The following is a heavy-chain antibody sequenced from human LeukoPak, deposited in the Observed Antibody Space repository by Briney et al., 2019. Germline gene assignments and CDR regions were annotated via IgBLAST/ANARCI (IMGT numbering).Heavy chain of an antibody. D-gene: IGHD1-26*01. V-gene: IGHV3-48*03. CDR2: ISSSGSTI. J-gene: IGHJ6*03. CDR3: ARDPYSGTYGDTYYCYMDV. Sequence: PGGSLRLSCAASGFTFSSYEMNWVRQAPGKGLEWVSYISSSGSTIYYADSVKGRFTISRDNAKNSLYLQMNSLRAEDTAVYYCARDPYSGTYGDTYYCYMDVWGKGTTVTISS. CDR1: GFTFSSYE.